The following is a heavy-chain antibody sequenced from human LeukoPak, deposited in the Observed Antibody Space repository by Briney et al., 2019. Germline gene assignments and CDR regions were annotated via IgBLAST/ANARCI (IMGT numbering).Heavy chain of an antibody. J-gene: IGHJ6*02. Sequence: SQTLSLTCAVSGGSISSGGYSWSRIRQPPGKGLEWIGYIYHSGSTYYNPSLKSRVTISVDRSKNQFSLKLSSVTAADTAVYYCARDGSIRGYYYGMDVWGQGTTVTVSS. CDR2: IYHSGST. V-gene: IGHV4-30-2*01. CDR3: ARDGSIRGYYYGMDV. CDR1: GGSISSGGYS. D-gene: IGHD1-26*01.